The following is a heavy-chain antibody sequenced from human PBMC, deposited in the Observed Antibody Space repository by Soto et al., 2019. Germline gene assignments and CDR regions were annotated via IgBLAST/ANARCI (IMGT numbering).Heavy chain of an antibody. CDR2: INPNSGDI. Sequence: SLKVSCTPSGYSFTGYSMHWVRQAPGQGLEWMGWINPNSGDINYAQKFQGRVTMTRDTSISTAYMELGRLRFDDTAVYYCAREGRYYDTEAFDIWGQGTMVT. D-gene: IGHD3-22*01. CDR3: AREGRYYDTEAFDI. V-gene: IGHV1-2*02. J-gene: IGHJ3*02. CDR1: GYSFTGYS.